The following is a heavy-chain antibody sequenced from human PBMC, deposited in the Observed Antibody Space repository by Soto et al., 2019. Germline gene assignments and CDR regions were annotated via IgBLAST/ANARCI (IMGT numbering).Heavy chain of an antibody. D-gene: IGHD6-19*01. J-gene: IGHJ6*02. V-gene: IGHV3-72*01. Sequence: EVQLVESGGGLVQPGGSLRLSCAASGLIFSDYHMDWFRQAPGKGLEWVGRIRRKANSYTTEYAESVKGRLTISRDDSKNSLYLQMNSLKSEDTAVYYCAMLGGWSGGSSGMDVWGQGTTVTVSS. CDR2: IRRKANSYTT. CDR1: GLIFSDYH. CDR3: AMLGGWSGGSSGMDV.